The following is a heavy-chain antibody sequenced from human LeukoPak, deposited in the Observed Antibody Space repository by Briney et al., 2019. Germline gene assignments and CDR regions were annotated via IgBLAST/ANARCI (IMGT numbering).Heavy chain of an antibody. V-gene: IGHV1-18*01. CDR2: ISTYNGNT. J-gene: IGHJ4*02. CDR1: GYTFTTYS. Sequence: ASVKVSCKASGYTFTTYSISWVRQAPGQGLEWMGWISTYNGNTKYPQKLQDRVIMTTDTSTSTAYMELSSLRSEDTAVYYCARSGAYGDSTGAIDYWGQGTLVTVSS. D-gene: IGHD4-17*01. CDR3: ARSGAYGDSTGAIDY.